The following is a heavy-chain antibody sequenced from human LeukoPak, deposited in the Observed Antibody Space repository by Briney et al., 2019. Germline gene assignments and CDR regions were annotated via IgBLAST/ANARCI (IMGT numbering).Heavy chain of an antibody. J-gene: IGHJ4*02. CDR1: GYTFTRYY. Sequence: ASVKVSCKASGYTFTRYYMHWVRQAPGQGLEWMGWINPNSGGTNYAQKFQGRVTMTRDTSISTAYMELSRLRSDDTAVYFCARAGNYYDSSGYYLSWGQGTLVTVSS. V-gene: IGHV1-2*02. D-gene: IGHD3-22*01. CDR3: ARAGNYYDSSGYYLS. CDR2: INPNSGGT.